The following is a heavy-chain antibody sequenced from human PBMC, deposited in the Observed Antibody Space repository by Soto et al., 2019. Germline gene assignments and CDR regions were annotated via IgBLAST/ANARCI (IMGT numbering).Heavy chain of an antibody. Sequence: QITLKESGPTLVKPTQTLTLTCAVSGFSLTASGVAVGWIRQPPGKAPEGLAFIYWNDEKRYNASMKTRITVIRETSKSQAVLTTTNIDPDDTATYYCAHKGALTLSHAFDFWGRRTMVSV. CDR1: GFSLTASGVA. CDR3: AHKGALTLSHAFDF. CDR2: IYWNDEK. V-gene: IGHV2-5*01. J-gene: IGHJ3*01.